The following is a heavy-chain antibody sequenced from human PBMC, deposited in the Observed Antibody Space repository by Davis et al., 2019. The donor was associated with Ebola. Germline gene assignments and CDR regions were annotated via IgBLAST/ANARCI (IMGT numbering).Heavy chain of an antibody. Sequence: PSETLSLTCTVSGYSISSGYYWGWIRQPPGKGLEWIGSTYLRGSTYYNPSLNSRVTISLDTSKNQLSLKLTSVTAADTAVYYCAREQGRTGWYDNWFDPWGQGTLVTVSS. CDR2: TYLRGST. CDR3: AREQGRTGWYDNWFDP. D-gene: IGHD6-19*01. CDR1: GYSISSGYY. V-gene: IGHV4-38-2*02. J-gene: IGHJ5*02.